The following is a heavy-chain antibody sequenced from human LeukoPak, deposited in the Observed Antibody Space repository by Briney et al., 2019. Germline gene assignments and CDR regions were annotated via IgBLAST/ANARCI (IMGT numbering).Heavy chain of an antibody. CDR2: VNQVGNEK. J-gene: IGHJ4*02. D-gene: IGHD6-13*01. V-gene: IGHV3-7*01. CDR1: GFILSSYW. Sequence: PGGSLRLSCAASGFILSSYWMTWVRQAPGKGLEWVANVNQVGNEKYYVDSVKGRFTISRDNARNSLYLQMNSLGAEDTAVYYCAIDTSAERGQQLANWGQGTLVTVSS. CDR3: AIDTSAERGQQLAN.